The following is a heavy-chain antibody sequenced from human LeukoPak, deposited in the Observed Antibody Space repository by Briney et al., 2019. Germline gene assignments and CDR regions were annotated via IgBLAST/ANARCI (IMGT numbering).Heavy chain of an antibody. D-gene: IGHD3-22*01. V-gene: IGHV1-24*01. Sequence: ASVKVSCKVSGYTLTELSMHWVRQAPGKGLEWMGGFDPEDGETIYAQKFQGRVTMTEDTSTDTAYMELSSLRSEDTAVYYCATDRGYYYDSSGYYDPFDYWGQGTLVTASS. CDR3: ATDRGYYYDSSGYYDPFDY. CDR1: GYTLTELS. J-gene: IGHJ4*02. CDR2: FDPEDGET.